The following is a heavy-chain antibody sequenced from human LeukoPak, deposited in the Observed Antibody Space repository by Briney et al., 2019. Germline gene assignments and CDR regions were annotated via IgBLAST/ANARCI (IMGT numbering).Heavy chain of an antibody. V-gene: IGHV3-23*01. D-gene: IGHD3-22*01. CDR1: GFTFSSYA. J-gene: IGHJ4*02. CDR3: AKGSDYYDSSGYVDY. Sequence: GGSLRLSCAASGFTFSSYAMSWVRQARGKGLEWVSAISGSGGSTYYADSVKGRFTISRDNSKNTLYLQMNSLRAEDTAVYYCAKGSDYYDSSGYVDYWGQGTLVTVSS. CDR2: ISGSGGST.